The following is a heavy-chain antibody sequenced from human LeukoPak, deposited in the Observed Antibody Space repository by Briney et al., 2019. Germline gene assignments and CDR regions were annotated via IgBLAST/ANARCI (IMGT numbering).Heavy chain of an antibody. V-gene: IGHV3-21*01. J-gene: IGHJ3*02. CDR3: ASLTRWLQREKGDAFDI. D-gene: IGHD5-24*01. CDR2: ISSSSYI. CDR1: RFTFSSYS. Sequence: GGSLRLSCAASRFTFSSYSMNWVRQAPGKGLEWVSSISSSSYIYYADSVKGRFTISRDNAKNSLYLQMNSLRAEDTAVYYCASLTRWLQREKGDAFDIWGQGTMVTVSS.